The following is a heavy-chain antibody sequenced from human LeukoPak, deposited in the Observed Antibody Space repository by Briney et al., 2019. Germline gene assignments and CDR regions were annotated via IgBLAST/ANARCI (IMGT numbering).Heavy chain of an antibody. D-gene: IGHD6-6*01. Sequence: GGSLRPSCAASGFTFSSYAMSWVRQAPGKGLEWVSAISGSGGSTYYADSVKGRFTISRDNSKNTLYLQMNSLRAEDTAVYYCATSIAARLGWFDPWGQGTLVTVSS. CDR3: ATSIAARLGWFDP. CDR2: ISGSGGST. CDR1: GFTFSSYA. J-gene: IGHJ5*02. V-gene: IGHV3-23*01.